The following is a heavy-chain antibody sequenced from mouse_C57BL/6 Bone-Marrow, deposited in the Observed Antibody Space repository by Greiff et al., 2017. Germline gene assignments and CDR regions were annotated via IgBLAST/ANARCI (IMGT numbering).Heavy chain of an antibody. D-gene: IGHD2-3*01. CDR2: ISSGGDYI. Sequence: EVKLVESGGGLVKPGGSLKLSCAASGFTFSSYAMSWVRQTPEKRLEWVAYISSGGDYIYYADTVKGRFTISRDNARNTLYLQMSSLKSEDTAMYYCTRDGGDGSMDYWGQGTSVTVSS. V-gene: IGHV5-9-1*02. CDR3: TRDGGDGSMDY. J-gene: IGHJ4*01. CDR1: GFTFSSYA.